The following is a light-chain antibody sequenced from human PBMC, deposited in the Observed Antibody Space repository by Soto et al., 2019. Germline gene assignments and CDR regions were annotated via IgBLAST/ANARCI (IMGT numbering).Light chain of an antibody. Sequence: LTQPASVSGSPGQSITIPCTGTSSDVGGYIYVSWYQQHPGKAPKLIIYDVSNRPSGVSNRFSGSKSGNTASLTISGLQAEDEADYYCSSYTSSSTYVFGTGTKVTVL. CDR3: SSYTSSSTYV. CDR2: DVS. J-gene: IGLJ1*01. V-gene: IGLV2-14*03. CDR1: SSDVGGYIY.